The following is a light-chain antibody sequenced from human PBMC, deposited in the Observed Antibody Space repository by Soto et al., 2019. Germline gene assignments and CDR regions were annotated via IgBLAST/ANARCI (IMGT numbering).Light chain of an antibody. CDR2: GAS. CDR1: QAISNN. CDR3: QQLNNYPRALT. J-gene: IGKJ4*01. Sequence: DIQLTQSPSFLSASVGDRVTITCRASQAISNNLAWYQHNPGKPPKLLIYGASTLQSGVPSRFSGSGSGIEFTLTISSLQPEDFATYYCQQLNNYPRALTFGGGTKVEIE. V-gene: IGKV1-9*01.